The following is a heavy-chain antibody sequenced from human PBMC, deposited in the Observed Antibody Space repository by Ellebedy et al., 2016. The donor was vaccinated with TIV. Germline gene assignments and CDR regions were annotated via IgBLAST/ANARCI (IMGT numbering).Heavy chain of an antibody. Sequence: GESLKISCAASGFTFSSYWMSWVRQAPGKGLEWVANIKQDGSEKYYVDSVKGRFTISRDNAKNSLYLQMNSLRAEDTAVYYCARDGLLWFGENSYYYYGMDVWGQGTTVTVSS. V-gene: IGHV3-7*03. J-gene: IGHJ6*02. CDR1: GFTFSSYW. CDR3: ARDGLLWFGENSYYYYGMDV. D-gene: IGHD3-10*01. CDR2: IKQDGSEK.